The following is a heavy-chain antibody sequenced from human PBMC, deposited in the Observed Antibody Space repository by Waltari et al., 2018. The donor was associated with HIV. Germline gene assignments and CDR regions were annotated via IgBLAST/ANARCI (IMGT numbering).Heavy chain of an antibody. V-gene: IGHV4-61*02. Sequence: QVQLQESGPGLVKPSQTLSLTCPVSGGSISRGSYYWSWIRQPAGKGLEWIGRIYTSRSTNYNPSLKSRVTISVDTSKNQLSLKLSSVTAADTAVYYCARATGDSPFDYWGQGTLVTVSS. CDR3: ARATGDSPFDY. J-gene: IGHJ4*02. D-gene: IGHD4-17*01. CDR2: IYTSRST. CDR1: GGSISRGSYY.